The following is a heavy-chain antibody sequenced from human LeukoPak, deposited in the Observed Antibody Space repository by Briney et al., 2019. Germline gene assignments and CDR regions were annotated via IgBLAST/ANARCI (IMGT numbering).Heavy chain of an antibody. CDR2: INHSGST. CDR3: ARGTSNYGVEGHYCDY. CDR1: GGSFGGYY. Sequence: SETLSLTCAVYGGSFGGYYWTWIRQPPGKGLEWIGEINHSGSTTYNPSLTSRVTLSVDTSKNQFSLKLNSVTAADTAVYYCARGTSNYGVEGHYCDYWGQETLVTVSS. V-gene: IGHV4-34*01. D-gene: IGHD4-17*01. J-gene: IGHJ4*02.